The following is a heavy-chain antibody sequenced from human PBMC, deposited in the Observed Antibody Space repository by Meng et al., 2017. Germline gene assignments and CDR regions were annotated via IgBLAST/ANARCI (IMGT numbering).Heavy chain of an antibody. D-gene: IGHD3-10*01. CDR2: ISYDGSNK. J-gene: IGHJ6*02. CDR3: ARDIRGYYYYGMDV. CDR1: GFTFSSYA. Sequence: GESLKTSCAASGFTFSSYAMHWVRQAPGKGLEWVAVISYDGSNKYYADPVKGRFTISRDNSKNTLYLQMNSLRAEDTAVYYCARDIRGYYYYGMDVWGQGTTVTVSS. V-gene: IGHV3-30*04.